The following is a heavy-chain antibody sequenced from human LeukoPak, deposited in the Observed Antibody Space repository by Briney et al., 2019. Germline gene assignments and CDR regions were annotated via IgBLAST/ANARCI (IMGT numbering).Heavy chain of an antibody. CDR1: GFTFSSYG. CDR2: IWYDGRRK. V-gene: IGHV3-33*01. Sequence: GGSLRLSCAASGFTFSSYGIHWVRQAPGKGLEWVSVIWYDGRRKYYADSVKGRFTISRDNSKNTVYLQMDSLRAEDTAVYYWARDVDSGGHYSKFDSWGQGTLVTVSS. D-gene: IGHD3-22*01. CDR3: ARDVDSGGHYSKFDS. J-gene: IGHJ4*02.